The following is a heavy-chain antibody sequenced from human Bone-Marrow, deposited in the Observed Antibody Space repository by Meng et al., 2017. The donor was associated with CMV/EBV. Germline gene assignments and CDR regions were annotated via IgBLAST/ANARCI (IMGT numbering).Heavy chain of an antibody. CDR2: INPNTGGT. CDR1: GYTFTGYY. J-gene: IGHJ4*02. CDR3: ARTGMVVLPAAIYWYFDY. Sequence: ASVKVSCKASGYTFTGYYMHWVRQAPGQGPEWMGWINPNTGGTNYAQKFQGRVTMTRDTSISTAYMDLSRLRSDDTAVYYCARTGMVVLPAAIYWYFDYWGQGTLVTVSS. D-gene: IGHD2-2*02. V-gene: IGHV1-2*02.